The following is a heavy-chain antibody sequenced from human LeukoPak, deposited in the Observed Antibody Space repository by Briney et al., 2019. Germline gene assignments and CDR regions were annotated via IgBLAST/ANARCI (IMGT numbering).Heavy chain of an antibody. CDR3: ARSQGVSGSYGSYAFDI. D-gene: IGHD1-26*01. J-gene: IGHJ3*02. CDR2: INPSGGST. CDR1: GYTFTSYY. V-gene: IGHV1-46*01. Sequence: ASVKVSCKASGYTFTSYYMHWVRQAPGQGLEWMGIINPSGGSTSYAQKFQGRVTMTRGTSTSTVYMELSSLRSEDTAVYYCARSQGVSGSYGSYAFDIWGQGTMVTVSS.